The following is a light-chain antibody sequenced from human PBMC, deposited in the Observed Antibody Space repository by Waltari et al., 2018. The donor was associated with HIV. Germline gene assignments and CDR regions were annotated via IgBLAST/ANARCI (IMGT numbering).Light chain of an antibody. Sequence: QSALTQPASVSGSPGQSVTISCAGSNSDVGSYDLVSWYQHHPGKAPKRLIYEVTKRPSGVSNRFSGSKSGNTASLTISVLQAEDEADYYCCSYAGSHTFVVFGGGTKLTVL. CDR2: EVT. J-gene: IGLJ2*01. CDR1: NSDVGSYDL. CDR3: CSYAGSHTFVV. V-gene: IGLV2-23*02.